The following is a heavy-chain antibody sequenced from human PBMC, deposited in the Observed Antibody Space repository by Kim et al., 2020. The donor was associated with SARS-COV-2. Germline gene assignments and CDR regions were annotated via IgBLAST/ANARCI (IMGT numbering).Heavy chain of an antibody. V-gene: IGHV7-4-1*02. D-gene: IGHD2-2*01. Sequence: ASVKVSCKASGYTFTSYAMNWVRQAPGQGLEWMGWINTNTGNPTYAQGFTGRFVFSLDTSVSTAYLQISSLKAEDTAVYYCAIGPKKGPVPAAAKDRGPYYFDYWGQGTLVTVSS. J-gene: IGHJ4*01. CDR3: AIGPKKGPVPAAAKDRGPYYFDY. CDR1: GYTFTSYA. CDR2: INTNTGNP.